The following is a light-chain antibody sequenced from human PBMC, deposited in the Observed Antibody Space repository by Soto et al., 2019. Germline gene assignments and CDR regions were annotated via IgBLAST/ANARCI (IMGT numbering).Light chain of an antibody. CDR1: SSDVGGYNH. CDR2: EVR. V-gene: IGLV2-14*01. CDR3: CSYTSSSIRV. Sequence: QSALTQPASVSGSPGQSITICCTGTSSDVGGYNHVSWYQQHPGKAPKLIIYEVRNRPSGVSNRLSGSKSGNTASLTISGLQADDEADYYCCSYTSSSIRVFGGGTQLTVL. J-gene: IGLJ3*02.